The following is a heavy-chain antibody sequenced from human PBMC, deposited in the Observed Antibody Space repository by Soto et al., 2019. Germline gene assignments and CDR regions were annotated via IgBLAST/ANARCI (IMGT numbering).Heavy chain of an antibody. J-gene: IGHJ5*02. D-gene: IGHD3-22*01. CDR2: INHSGST. V-gene: IGHV4-34*01. CDR1: GGSFSGYY. CDR3: ARKRRYYDSSGYDP. Sequence: SETLSLTCAVYGGSFSGYYWSWIRQPPGKGLEWIGEINHSGSTNYNPSLKSRVTISVDTSKNQFSLKLSSVTAADTAVYYCARKRRYYDSSGYDPWGQGTLVTVS.